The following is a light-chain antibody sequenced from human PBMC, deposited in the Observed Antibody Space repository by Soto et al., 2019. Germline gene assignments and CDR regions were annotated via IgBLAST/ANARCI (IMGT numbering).Light chain of an antibody. CDR1: SSDVGGYNY. CDR3: CSYAGSYTLKV. CDR2: DVS. J-gene: IGLJ2*01. Sequence: QSALTQPRSVSGSPGQSVTISCTGTSSDVGGYNYVSWYQQHPGKAPKLMIYDVSKRPSGVPDRFSGSKPGNTASLTISGLQAEDEADYYCCSYAGSYTLKVFGGGTKLTVL. V-gene: IGLV2-11*01.